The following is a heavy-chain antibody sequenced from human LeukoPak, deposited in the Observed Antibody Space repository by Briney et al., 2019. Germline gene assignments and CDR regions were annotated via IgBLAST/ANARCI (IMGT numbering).Heavy chain of an antibody. CDR2: IDVDGSTT. D-gene: IGHD5-18*01. CDR3: VRGYTYGLDN. CDR1: GFTFSTYW. V-gene: IGHV3-74*01. Sequence: GGSLRLSCGASGFTFSTYWMHWVRQAPGKGLVWVSRIDVDGSTTGYADSVKGRFTISRDNAKNTLYLQMNSLRAEDTAVYYCVRGYTYGLDNWGQGSLVTVSS. J-gene: IGHJ4*02.